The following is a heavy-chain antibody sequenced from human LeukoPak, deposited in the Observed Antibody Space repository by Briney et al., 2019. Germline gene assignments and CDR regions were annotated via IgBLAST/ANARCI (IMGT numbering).Heavy chain of an antibody. D-gene: IGHD5-18*01. CDR3: VNERRSAVVDTAMVKGVTWFDP. CDR2: VYYSGST. Sequence: SETLSLTCTVSGGSISSSSYYWGWIRQPPGKGLEWIGSVYYSGSTYYNPSLKSRVTISVDTSKNQFSLKLSSVTAADTAVYYCVNERRSAVVDTAMVKGVTWFDPWGQGTLVTVSS. V-gene: IGHV4-39*07. J-gene: IGHJ5*02. CDR1: GGSISSSSYY.